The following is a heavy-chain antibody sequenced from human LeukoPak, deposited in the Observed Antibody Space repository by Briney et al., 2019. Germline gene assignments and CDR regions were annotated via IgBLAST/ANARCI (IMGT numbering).Heavy chain of an antibody. Sequence: GGALRLSFGASGFTFSSYGMHWVRQAPGKGLGLGAVLSYDGSNKYYADSVKGRFTISRDNSKNTLYLQMNSLRAEDTAVYYCAKEAFGGSGSYGMDVWGKGTTVTVSS. V-gene: IGHV3-30*18. CDR1: GFTFSSYG. D-gene: IGHD3-10*01. J-gene: IGHJ6*04. CDR2: LSYDGSNK. CDR3: AKEAFGGSGSYGMDV.